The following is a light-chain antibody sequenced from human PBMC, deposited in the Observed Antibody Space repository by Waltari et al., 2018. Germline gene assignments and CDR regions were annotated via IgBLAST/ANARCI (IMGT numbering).Light chain of an antibody. J-gene: IGKJ1*01. CDR2: KAS. CDR3: QQYQSYGWT. CDR1: QSISTW. V-gene: IGKV1-5*03. Sequence: DIQMTQSPSTLSASVGDTVNITCRARQSISTWLAWYQQKPGKAPKLLIHKASTVESGVPSRFSGNGSGREFTLTISSLQPDDFATYYCQQYQSYGWTFGQGTKVEIK.